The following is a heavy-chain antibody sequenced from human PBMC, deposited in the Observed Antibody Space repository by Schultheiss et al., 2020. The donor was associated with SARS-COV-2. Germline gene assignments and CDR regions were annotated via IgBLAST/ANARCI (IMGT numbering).Heavy chain of an antibody. J-gene: IGHJ6*02. Sequence: GGSLRLSCAASGFTFSSYGMHWVRQAPGKGLEWVAVISYDGSNKYYADSVKGRFTISRDNSKNTLYLQMNSLRAEDTAVYFCARDRNYYGMDVWGQGTTVTVSS. CDR1: GFTFSSYG. CDR3: ARDRNYYGMDV. V-gene: IGHV3-33*05. CDR2: ISYDGSNK.